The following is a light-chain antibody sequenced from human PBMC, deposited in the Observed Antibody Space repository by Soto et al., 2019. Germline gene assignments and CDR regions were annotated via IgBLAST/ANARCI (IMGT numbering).Light chain of an antibody. CDR2: HAS. V-gene: IGKV3-11*01. Sequence: EIVLAQSPATLSLSPGERATLFCRASQSVSSYLAWYQQKPGQAPRLLIYHASSRATGLPARFSGSGSGTDFTLTISSLEPEDFAVYYCQQRSNWPPVTFGPGTKVDIK. CDR1: QSVSSY. CDR3: QQRSNWPPVT. J-gene: IGKJ3*01.